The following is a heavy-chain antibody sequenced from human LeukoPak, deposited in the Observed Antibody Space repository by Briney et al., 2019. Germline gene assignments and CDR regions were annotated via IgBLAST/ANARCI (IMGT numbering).Heavy chain of an antibody. D-gene: IGHD3-22*01. CDR3: ARVPHYYDTSGYSYFDY. Sequence: PGGSLRLSCAASGFTFSSNAMSWVRQAPGKGPEWLSGISASGGTRYYADSVKGPFTISKDNSKNALYLQMDSLRAEDTAVYYCARVPHYYDTSGYSYFDYWGQGSRVTVSS. CDR1: GFTFSSNA. J-gene: IGHJ4*02. V-gene: IGHV3-23*01. CDR2: ISASGGTR.